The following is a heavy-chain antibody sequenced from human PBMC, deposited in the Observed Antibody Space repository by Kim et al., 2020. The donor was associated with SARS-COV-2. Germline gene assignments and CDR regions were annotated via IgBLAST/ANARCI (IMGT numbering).Heavy chain of an antibody. CDR1: GYSFSMYW. Sequence: GESLKISCKGSGYSFSMYWINWVRQMPGKGLEWMGRVDPSDSYSNYSPSFQGHVTLSADKSISTAYLQWGSLKASDTAMYYCARQGGQSAYQSEDLDIWGQGTMVTVSS. V-gene: IGHV5-10-1*01. CDR3: ARQGGQSAYQSEDLDI. D-gene: IGHD3-16*01. CDR2: VDPSDSYS. J-gene: IGHJ3*02.